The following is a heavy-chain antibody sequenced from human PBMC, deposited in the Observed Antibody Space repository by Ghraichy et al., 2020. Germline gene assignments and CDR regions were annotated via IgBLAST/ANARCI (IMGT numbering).Heavy chain of an antibody. CDR2: ISSSSSYI. V-gene: IGHV3-21*01. D-gene: IGHD6-6*01. Sequence: GALRLSCAASGFTFSSYSMNWVRQAPGKGLEWVSSISSSSSYIYYADSVKGRFTISRDNAKNSLYLQMNSLRAEDTAVYYCARGQGGSSSSYFWGQGTLVTVSS. CDR3: ARGQGGSSSSYF. CDR1: GFTFSSYS. J-gene: IGHJ4*02.